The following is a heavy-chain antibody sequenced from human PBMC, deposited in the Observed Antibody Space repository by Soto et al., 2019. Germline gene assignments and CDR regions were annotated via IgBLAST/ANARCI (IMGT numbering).Heavy chain of an antibody. CDR3: TRDPQENYYYYYGMDV. Sequence: GGSLRLSCTDSGFTFGDYAMSWVRQAPGKGLEWVGFIRSKAYGGTTEYAASVKGRFTISRDDSKSIAYLQMNSLKTEDTAVYYCTRDPQENYYYYYGMDVWGQGTTVTVSS. V-gene: IGHV3-49*04. J-gene: IGHJ6*02. CDR2: IRSKAYGGTT. CDR1: GFTFGDYA.